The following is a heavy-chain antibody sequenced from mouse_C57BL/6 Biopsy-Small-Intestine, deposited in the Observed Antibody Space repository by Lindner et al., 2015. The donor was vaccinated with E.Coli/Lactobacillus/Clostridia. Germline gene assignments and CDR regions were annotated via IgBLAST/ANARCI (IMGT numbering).Heavy chain of an antibody. V-gene: IGHV1-81*01. CDR2: IIPIFGTA. CDR3: ARGSSSGYYYFDY. CDR1: GGTFSSYA. D-gene: IGHD1-1*01. Sequence: SVKVSCKASGGTFSSYAISWVRQAPGQGLEWMGGIIPIFGTANNAQKFQGRVTITADESTSTAYMELSSLRSEDTAVYYCARGSSSGYYYFDYWGQGTLVTVSS. J-gene: IGHJ2*01.